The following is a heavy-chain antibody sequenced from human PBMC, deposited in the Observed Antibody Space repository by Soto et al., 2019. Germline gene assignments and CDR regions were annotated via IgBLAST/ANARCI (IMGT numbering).Heavy chain of an antibody. D-gene: IGHD3-10*01. CDR3: ARDPDRGGAFDI. Sequence: PGGSLSLSCVASGFTFSDSYMIWIRQAPGKGLEWVAYISTSSIYTNYADSVKGRFTISRDNANNSLYLQMNSLRADDTAVYYCARDPDRGGAFDIWGQGTRVTVSS. J-gene: IGHJ3*02. V-gene: IGHV3-11*06. CDR2: ISTSSIYT. CDR1: GFTFSDSY.